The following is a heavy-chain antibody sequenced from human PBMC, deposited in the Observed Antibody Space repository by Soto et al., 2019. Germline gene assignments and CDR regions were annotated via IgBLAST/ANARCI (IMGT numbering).Heavy chain of an antibody. D-gene: IGHD4-17*01. Sequence: GGSLRLSCAASGFTFSSYSMNWVRQAPGKGLEWVSYISSSSTVYYADSVKGRFTISRDNAKNSLYLQMNSLRAEDTAVYYCARDLSDYGDYSYWGQGTLVTVSS. J-gene: IGHJ4*02. V-gene: IGHV3-48*01. CDR1: GFTFSSYS. CDR3: ARDLSDYGDYSY. CDR2: ISSSSTV.